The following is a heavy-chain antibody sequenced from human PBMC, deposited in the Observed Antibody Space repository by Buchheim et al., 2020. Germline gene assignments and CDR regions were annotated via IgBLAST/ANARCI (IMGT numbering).Heavy chain of an antibody. J-gene: IGHJ6*02. Sequence: QVQLQQWGAGLLKPSETLSLTCAVYGGSFSGYYWSWIRQPPGKGLEWIGEINHSGSTNYNPSLKSRVTTSVDTSKNQFSLKLSSVTAADTAVYYCARGWVSWYSSSSRGYYYGMDVWGQGTT. CDR2: INHSGST. V-gene: IGHV4-34*01. CDR3: ARGWVSWYSSSSRGYYYGMDV. D-gene: IGHD6-6*01. CDR1: GGSFSGYY.